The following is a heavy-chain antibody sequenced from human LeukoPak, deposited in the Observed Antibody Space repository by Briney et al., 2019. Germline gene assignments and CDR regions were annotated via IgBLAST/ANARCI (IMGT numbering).Heavy chain of an antibody. CDR2: IIPIFGTA. V-gene: IGHV1-69*13. J-gene: IGHJ4*02. D-gene: IGHD3-22*01. Sequence: GASVKVSCKASGGTFSSYAISWVRQAPEQGLEWMGGIIPIFGTANYAQKFQGRVTITADESTSTAYMELSSLRSEDTAVYYCARDHAPYYYDSSGPRLFDYWGQGTLVTVSS. CDR3: ARDHAPYYYDSSGPRLFDY. CDR1: GGTFSSYA.